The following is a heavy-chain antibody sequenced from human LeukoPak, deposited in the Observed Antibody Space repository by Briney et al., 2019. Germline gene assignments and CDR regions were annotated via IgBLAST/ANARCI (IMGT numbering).Heavy chain of an antibody. CDR3: ARRSTSYYNWFDP. Sequence: ASVKVSCKASGGTFSSYAVSWVRQAPGQGLEWMGGIIPIFGTANYAQKFQGRVTITTDESTSTAYVELSSLRSEDTAVYYCARRSTSYYNWFDPWGQGTLVTVSS. CDR2: IIPIFGTA. D-gene: IGHD2-2*01. V-gene: IGHV1-69*05. CDR1: GGTFSSYA. J-gene: IGHJ5*02.